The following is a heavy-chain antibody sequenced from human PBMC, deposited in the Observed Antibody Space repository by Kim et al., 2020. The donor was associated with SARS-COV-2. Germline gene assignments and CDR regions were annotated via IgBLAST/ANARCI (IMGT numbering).Heavy chain of an antibody. J-gene: IGHJ6*02. CDR2: IWYDGSNK. CDR1: GFTFSSYG. V-gene: IGHV3-33*06. CDR3: AKDGSTHNHYSMDV. D-gene: IGHD1-26*01. Sequence: GGSLRLSCAASGFTFSSYGMHWVRQAPGKGLEWVAVIWYDGSNKYYADSVKGRFTISRDNSKNTLYLQMNSLRAEDTAVYYCAKDGSTHNHYSMDVWGQGPTVTAS.